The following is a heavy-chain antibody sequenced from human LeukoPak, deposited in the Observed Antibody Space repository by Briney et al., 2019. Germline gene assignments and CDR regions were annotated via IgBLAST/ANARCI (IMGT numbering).Heavy chain of an antibody. CDR2: IYYSGST. Sequence: SETLSLTCTVSGGSISSYYWSWIRQPPGKGLEWIGYIYYSGSTNYNPSLKSRVTISVDTSKNQFSLKLSSVTAADTAVYYCAMDLRKPVGASDWGQGTLVTVSS. CDR1: GGSISSYY. D-gene: IGHD1-26*01. J-gene: IGHJ4*02. CDR3: AMDLRKPVGASD. V-gene: IGHV4-59*08.